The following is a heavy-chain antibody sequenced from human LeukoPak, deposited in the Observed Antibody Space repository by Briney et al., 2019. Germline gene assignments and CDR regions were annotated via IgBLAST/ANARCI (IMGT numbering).Heavy chain of an antibody. Sequence: GSSVKVSCKASGGTFSSYAISWVRQAPGQGLEWMGRIIPIFGTANYAQKFQGRVTITTDESTSTAYMEPSSLRSEDTAVYYCARDIGSSYNWFDPWGQGTLVTVSS. CDR2: IIPIFGTA. V-gene: IGHV1-69*05. J-gene: IGHJ5*02. CDR3: ARDIGSSYNWFDP. CDR1: GGTFSSYA. D-gene: IGHD1-26*01.